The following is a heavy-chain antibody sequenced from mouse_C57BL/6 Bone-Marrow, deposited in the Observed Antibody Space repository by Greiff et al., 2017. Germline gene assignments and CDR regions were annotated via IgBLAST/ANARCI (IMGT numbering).Heavy chain of an antibody. J-gene: IGHJ4*01. V-gene: IGHV12-3*01. CDR1: GFPITSGYY. CDR2: ITHSGET. CDR3: AGDSSGYAMDY. Sequence: QVQLKESGPGLVKPSQSLFLTCSITGFPITSGYYWIWIRQSPGKPLEWMGYITHSGETFYNPSLQSPISITRETSKNQFFLQLNSVTTEDTAMYYCAGDSSGYAMDYWGQGTSVTVSS. D-gene: IGHD3-2*02.